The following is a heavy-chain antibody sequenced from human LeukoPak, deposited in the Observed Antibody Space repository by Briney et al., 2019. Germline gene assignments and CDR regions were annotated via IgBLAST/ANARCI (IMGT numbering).Heavy chain of an antibody. CDR1: GFTFSSYA. CDR2: ISYDGSNK. D-gene: IGHD1-26*01. CDR3: ARETGGDNYYYYGMDV. V-gene: IGHV3-30*04. Sequence: GRSLRLSCAASGFTFSSYAMHWVRQAPGKRLEWVAVISYDGSNKYYADSVKGRFTISRDNSKNTLYLQMNSLRAEDTAVYYCARETGGDNYYYYGMDVWGKGTTVTVSS. J-gene: IGHJ6*04.